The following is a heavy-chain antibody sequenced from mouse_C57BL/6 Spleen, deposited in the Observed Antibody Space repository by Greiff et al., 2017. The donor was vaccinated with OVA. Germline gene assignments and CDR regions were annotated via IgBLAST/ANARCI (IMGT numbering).Heavy chain of an antibody. J-gene: IGHJ3*01. D-gene: IGHD1-1*01. CDR2: IRNKANGYTT. CDR1: GFTFTDYY. V-gene: IGHV7-3*01. CDR3: ARFYYYGSSYGFAD. Sequence: EVQLVESGGGLVQPGGSLSLSCAASGFTFTDYYMSWVRQPPGKALEWLGFIRNKANGYTTASSAPVKGRFTISRDNSQSTLYLQMNALRAEDSATYYCARFYYYGSSYGFADWGTGTLVTVSA.